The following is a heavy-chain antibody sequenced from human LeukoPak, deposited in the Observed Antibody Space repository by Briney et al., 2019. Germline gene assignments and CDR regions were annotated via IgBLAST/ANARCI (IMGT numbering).Heavy chain of an antibody. D-gene: IGHD5-12*01. Sequence: GASVKVSCKASGYTFTSYYMHWARQAPGQGLEWMGIINPSGGSTSYAQKFQGRVTMTRDMSTSTVYMELSSLRSEDTAVYYCARDRALRGYSGYDSDAFDIWGQGTMVTVSS. J-gene: IGHJ3*02. V-gene: IGHV1-46*01. CDR1: GYTFTSYY. CDR2: INPSGGST. CDR3: ARDRALRGYSGYDSDAFDI.